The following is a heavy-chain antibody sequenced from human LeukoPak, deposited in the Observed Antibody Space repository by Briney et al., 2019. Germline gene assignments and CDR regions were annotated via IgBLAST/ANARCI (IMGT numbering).Heavy chain of an antibody. J-gene: IGHJ4*02. CDR1: GFTFSTYQ. V-gene: IGHV3-48*03. D-gene: IGHD3-9*01. CDR2: ISSSGSTI. CDR3: ARGILTGSFVDC. Sequence: PGGSLRLSCAASGFTFSTYQMNWVRQAPGKGLEWVSYISSSGSTIYNVDSVKGRFTISRDNSKNSLYLQMNSLRAEDTAVYYCARGILTGSFVDCWGQGTLVTVSS.